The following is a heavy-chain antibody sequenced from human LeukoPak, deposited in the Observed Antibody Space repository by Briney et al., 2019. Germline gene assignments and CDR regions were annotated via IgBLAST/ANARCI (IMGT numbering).Heavy chain of an antibody. D-gene: IGHD6-13*01. J-gene: IGHJ4*02. CDR2: IIPIFGTA. CDR3: ARAVTGSSWYRSYHFDY. CDR1: GGTFSSYA. V-gene: IGHV1-69*13. Sequence: ASVKVSCKASGGTFSSYAISWVRQAPGQGLEWMGGIIPIFGTANYAQKFQGRVTITADESTSTAYMELSSLRSEDTAVYYCARAVTGSSWYRSYHFDYWGQGTLVTVSS.